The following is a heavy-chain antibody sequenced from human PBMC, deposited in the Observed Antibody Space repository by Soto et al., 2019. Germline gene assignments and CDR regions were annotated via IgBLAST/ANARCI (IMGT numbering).Heavy chain of an antibody. Sequence: PGGSLRLSCAASGFTVSSNYMSWVRQAPGKGLEWVSVIYSGGSTYYADSVKGRFTISRDNSKNTLYLQMNSPRAEDTAVYYCARVQYYDFWCGSPSWFDPWGQGTLVTVSS. CDR2: IYSGGST. V-gene: IGHV3-53*01. CDR3: ARVQYYDFWCGSPSWFDP. CDR1: GFTVSSNY. D-gene: IGHD3-3*01. J-gene: IGHJ5*02.